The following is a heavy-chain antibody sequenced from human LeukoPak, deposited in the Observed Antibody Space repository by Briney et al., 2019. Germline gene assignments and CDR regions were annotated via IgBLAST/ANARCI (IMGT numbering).Heavy chain of an antibody. CDR1: GFTARDYW. CDR2: INPAGRDT. V-gene: IGHV3-7*01. Sequence: GGSLRLSCEDPGFTARDYWMCWVRQAPGKGLEWVANINPAGRDTYYVDSVKGGFTISRDNVKKSTFLQMNSLRVEETAFYHCVRWGVTAGMQDWGQGTLVTVSS. CDR3: VRWGVTAGMQD. J-gene: IGHJ4*02. D-gene: IGHD2-2*01.